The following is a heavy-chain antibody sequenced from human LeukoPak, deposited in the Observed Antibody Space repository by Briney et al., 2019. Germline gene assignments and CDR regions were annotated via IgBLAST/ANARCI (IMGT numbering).Heavy chain of an antibody. CDR1: GYTFTGYY. J-gene: IGHJ4*02. D-gene: IGHD3-9*01. V-gene: IGHV1-2*02. Sequence: GASVKVSCKASGYTFTGYYMHWVRQAPGQGLEWMGWINPNSGGTNYAQKFQGRVTMTRDTSISTAYMELSRLRSDDTAVYYCARAGPLYYDILTGYGPPDTHFDYWGQGTLVTVSS. CDR2: INPNSGGT. CDR3: ARAGPLYYDILTGYGPPDTHFDY.